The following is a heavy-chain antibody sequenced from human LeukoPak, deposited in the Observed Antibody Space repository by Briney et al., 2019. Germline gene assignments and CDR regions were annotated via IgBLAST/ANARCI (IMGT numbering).Heavy chain of an antibody. CDR3: AKPQVTANWYYFHY. D-gene: IGHD2-21*02. CDR2: IWYDGSNK. J-gene: IGHJ4*02. Sequence: GGSLRLSCAASGFTFSSYGMHWVRQAPGKGLEWVAVIWYDGSNKYYADSVKGRFTISRDNSKNTLYLQMNSLRAEDTAVYYCAKPQVTANWYYFHYWGQGTLVTVSS. CDR1: GFTFSSYG. V-gene: IGHV3-33*06.